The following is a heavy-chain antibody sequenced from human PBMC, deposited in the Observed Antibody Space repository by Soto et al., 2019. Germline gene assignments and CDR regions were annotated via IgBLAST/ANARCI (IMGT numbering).Heavy chain of an antibody. D-gene: IGHD2-2*01. J-gene: IGHJ4*02. V-gene: IGHV4-4*07. CDR1: GGSIRGYY. CDR3: VRASMPKAHFDS. Sequence: SETLSLTCTVSGGSIRGYYWSWIRQSAGMGLEWIGRMHTSGSTNYNPSLKSRVTSSVDMSKNQISLKLTSGTAADTALYYCVRASMPKAHFDSWGRGTLVTVSS. CDR2: MHTSGST.